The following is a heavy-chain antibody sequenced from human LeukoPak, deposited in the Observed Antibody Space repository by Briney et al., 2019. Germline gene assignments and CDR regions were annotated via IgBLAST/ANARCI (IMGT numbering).Heavy chain of an antibody. V-gene: IGHV4-39*01. J-gene: IGHJ4*02. CDR2: IYYSGST. CDR3: ARHPDSYGDYYFDY. Sequence: SETLSLTCTVSGGSISSSSYYWGWIRQPPGKGLEWIGSIYYSGSTYYNPSLKSRVTISVDTSKNQFSLKLSSVTAADTAVDYCARHPDSYGDYYFDYWGQGALVTVSS. D-gene: IGHD4-17*01. CDR1: GGSISSSSYY.